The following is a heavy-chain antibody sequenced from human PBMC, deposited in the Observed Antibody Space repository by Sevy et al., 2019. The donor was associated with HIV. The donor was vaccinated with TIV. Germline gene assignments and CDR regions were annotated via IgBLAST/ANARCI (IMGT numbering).Heavy chain of an antibody. Sequence: GGSLRLSCAASGFTFSSYAMHWVRQAPGKGLEWVAVISYDGSNKYCADSVKRRFTISRDNSKNTLYLQMNSLRAEDTAVYYCARGCNGGSCYDGPGLDYWGQGTLVTVSS. CDR3: ARGCNGGSCYDGPGLDY. V-gene: IGHV3-30-3*01. J-gene: IGHJ4*02. CDR1: GFTFSSYA. CDR2: ISYDGSNK. D-gene: IGHD2-15*01.